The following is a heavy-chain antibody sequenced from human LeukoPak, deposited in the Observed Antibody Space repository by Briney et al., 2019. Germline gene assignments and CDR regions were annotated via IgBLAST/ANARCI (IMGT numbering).Heavy chain of an antibody. CDR2: IYYSGIT. CDR1: GDSISGYY. J-gene: IGHJ4*02. CDR3: ARLLIYCSSTSCHFDY. Sequence: SETLSLTCIVSGDSISGYYWSWIRQPPGKGLEWIGYIYYSGITYYNPSLKSRVTISVETSNNQFSLKLSSVTAADTAMYYCARLLIYCSSTSCHFDYWGQGTLVTVSS. D-gene: IGHD2-2*01. V-gene: IGHV4-59*08.